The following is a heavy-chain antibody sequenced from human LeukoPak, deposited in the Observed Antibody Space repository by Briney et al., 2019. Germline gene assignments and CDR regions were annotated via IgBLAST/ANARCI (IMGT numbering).Heavy chain of an antibody. V-gene: IGHV4-59*12. CDR2: IYYIGST. CDR3: ARGRRYSSSRAGANYFDY. J-gene: IGHJ4*02. D-gene: IGHD6-13*01. CDR1: CGSISSYY. Sequence: SETLSLTCTVSCGSISSYYWSWVRQPPGKGLEWIGYIYYIGSTYYNPSLKSRVTISVDTSKNQFSLKLSSVTAADTAVYYCARGRRYSSSRAGANYFDYWGQGTLVTVSS.